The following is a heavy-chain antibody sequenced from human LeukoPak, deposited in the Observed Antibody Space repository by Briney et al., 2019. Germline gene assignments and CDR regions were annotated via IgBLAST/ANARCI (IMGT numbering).Heavy chain of an antibody. V-gene: IGHV3-23*01. CDR3: AKQEDIWFGELLPVDY. J-gene: IGHJ4*02. CDR1: GFTFSSYG. CDR2: ISGSGGST. D-gene: IGHD3-10*01. Sequence: PGGSLRLSCAAPGFTFSSYGMSWVRQAPGKGLEWVSAISGSGGSTYYADSVKGRFTISRDNSKNTLYLQMNSLRAEDTAVYYCAKQEDIWFGELLPVDYWGQGTLVTVSS.